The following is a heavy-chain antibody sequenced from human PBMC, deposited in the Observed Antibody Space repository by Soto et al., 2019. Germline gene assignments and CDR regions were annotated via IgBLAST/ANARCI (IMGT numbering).Heavy chain of an antibody. D-gene: IGHD6-13*01. Sequence: PGGSLRLSCAASGFTFDDNPMPWVRQAPGKGLEWVSLISWDGGSTYYADSVKGRFTISRDNSKNSLYLQMNSLRTEDTALYYCARQAAAGSYWYFDLWGRGTLVTVS. J-gene: IGHJ2*01. CDR1: GFTFDDNP. V-gene: IGHV3-43*01. CDR2: ISWDGGST. CDR3: ARQAAAGSYWYFDL.